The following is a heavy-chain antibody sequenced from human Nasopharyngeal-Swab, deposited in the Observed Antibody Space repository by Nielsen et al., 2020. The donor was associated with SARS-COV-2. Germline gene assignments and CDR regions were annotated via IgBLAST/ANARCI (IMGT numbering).Heavy chain of an antibody. V-gene: IGHV1-69*13. CDR3: ARHYDSSGYYNYFDY. J-gene: IGHJ4*02. Sequence: SVKVSCKASGGTFSSYAISWVRQAPGQGLEWMGGIIPIFGTANYAQKFQGRVAITADESTSTAYMELSSLRSEDTAVYYCARHYDSSGYYNYFDYWGQGTLVTVSS. CDR2: IIPIFGTA. D-gene: IGHD3-22*01. CDR1: GGTFSSYA.